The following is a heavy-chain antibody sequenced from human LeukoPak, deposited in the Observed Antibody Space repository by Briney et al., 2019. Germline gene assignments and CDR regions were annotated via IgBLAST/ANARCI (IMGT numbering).Heavy chain of an antibody. Sequence: GGSLRLSCAASGFTLSSYAVSWVRQAPGKGLEWVSAISGSAGDTNYADSVKGRFTISRDKSKNMLYLQMNSLRTEDTAVYYCAKAVGYDILTGLDYWGQGTLVTVSS. J-gene: IGHJ4*02. V-gene: IGHV3-23*01. CDR1: GFTLSSYA. D-gene: IGHD3-9*01. CDR3: AKAVGYDILTGLDY. CDR2: ISGSAGDT.